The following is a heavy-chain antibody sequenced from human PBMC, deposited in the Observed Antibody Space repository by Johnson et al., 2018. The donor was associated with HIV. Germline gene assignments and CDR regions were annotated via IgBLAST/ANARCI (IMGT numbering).Heavy chain of an antibody. CDR1: GFTFSNYA. CDR3: AKDLSGSYYLGGNAFDI. Sequence: QVQLVESGGGVVQPGRSLRLSCAASGFTFSNYALHWVRQAPGKGLEWVAFIRYDGSNKYYADSVKGRFTISRDNSKNTLYLQMNSLRAEDTAVYYCAKDLSGSYYLGGNAFDIWGQGTMVTVSS. J-gene: IGHJ3*02. CDR2: IRYDGSNK. V-gene: IGHV3-30*02. D-gene: IGHD1-26*01.